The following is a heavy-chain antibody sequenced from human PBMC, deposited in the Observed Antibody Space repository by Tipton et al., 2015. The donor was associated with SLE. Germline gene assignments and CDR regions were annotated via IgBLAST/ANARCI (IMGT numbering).Heavy chain of an antibody. CDR2: IYYSGST. CDR3: ASPVGARAY. Sequence: LRLSCTVSGGSISSSSYYWGWIRQPPGKGLEWIGSIYYSGSTYYNPSLKSRVTISVDTSKNQFSLKLSSVTAADTAVYYCASPVGARAYWGQGTPVTVSS. J-gene: IGHJ4*02. V-gene: IGHV4-39*07. D-gene: IGHD1-26*01. CDR1: GGSISSSSYY.